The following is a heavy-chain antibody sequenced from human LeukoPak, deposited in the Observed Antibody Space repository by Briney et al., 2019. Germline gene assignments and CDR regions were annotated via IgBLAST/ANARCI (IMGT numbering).Heavy chain of an antibody. Sequence: PSETLSLTCTVSGDSFSNDYYWGWIRQPPGKGLEWIGSVYHDGSTYYNPSLKSRLIVSLDTSKRQFSLKLTSLTATDTAVYYCANAGSEDFFDYWGRGTLVTVSS. CDR2: VYHDGST. CDR1: GDSFSNDYY. V-gene: IGHV4-38-2*02. CDR3: ANAGSEDFFDY. J-gene: IGHJ4*02.